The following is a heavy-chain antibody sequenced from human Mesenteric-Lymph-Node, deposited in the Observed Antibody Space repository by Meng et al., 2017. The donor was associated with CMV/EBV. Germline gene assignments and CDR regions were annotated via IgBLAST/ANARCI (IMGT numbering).Heavy chain of an antibody. CDR2: ISYDGSNK. CDR3: AREGCSGAGCNDDY. CDR1: GFTFSSYA. J-gene: IGHJ4*02. V-gene: IGHV3-30*04. D-gene: IGHD2-2*01. Sequence: GESLKISCAASGFTFSSYAMHWVRQAPGKGLEWVAVISYDGSNKYYADSVKGRFTISRDNSKNTLYLQMNSLRAEDTAVYYCAREGCSGAGCNDDYWGQGTLVTVSS.